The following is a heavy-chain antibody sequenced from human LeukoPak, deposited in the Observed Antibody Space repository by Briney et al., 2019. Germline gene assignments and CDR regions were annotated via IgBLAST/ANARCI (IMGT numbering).Heavy chain of an antibody. Sequence: PSGTLSLTCAVSGGSISSSNWWSWVRQPPGKGLEWIGEIYHSGSTNYNPSLKSRVTISVDKSKNQFSLKLSSVTAADTAVYYCARDPSGVRGPMGGFDYWGQGTLVTVSS. D-gene: IGHD3-10*01. V-gene: IGHV4-4*02. CDR3: ARDPSGVRGPMGGFDY. J-gene: IGHJ4*02. CDR2: IYHSGST. CDR1: GGSISSSNW.